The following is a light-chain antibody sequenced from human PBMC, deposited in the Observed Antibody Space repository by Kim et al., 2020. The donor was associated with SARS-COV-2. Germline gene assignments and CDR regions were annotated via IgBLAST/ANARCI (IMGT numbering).Light chain of an antibody. CDR1: ALPKQY. J-gene: IGLJ3*02. CDR2: EDT. CDR3: QSADSSDTFWV. Sequence: SYELTQPPSVSVSPGQTARITFSGDALPKQYAYWFQQKPGQAPVVVIYEDTERPSGIPERFSGSTSGTTVTLTISGVQAEDEADYYCQSADSSDTFWVFGGGTKLTVL. V-gene: IGLV3-25*03.